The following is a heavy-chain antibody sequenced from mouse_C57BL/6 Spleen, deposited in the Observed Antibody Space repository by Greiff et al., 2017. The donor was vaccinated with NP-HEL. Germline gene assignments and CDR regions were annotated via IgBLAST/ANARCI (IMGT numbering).Heavy chain of an antibody. Sequence: VQLKESGAELVKPGASVKMSCKASGYTFTTYPIEWMKQNHGKSLEWIGNFHPYNDDTKYNEKFKGKATLTVEKSSSTVYLELSRLTSDDSAVYYGARGGDYDGDWYFDVWGTGTTLTVSS. CDR3: ARGGDYDGDWYFDV. D-gene: IGHD2-4*01. CDR2: FHPYNDDT. J-gene: IGHJ1*03. CDR1: GYTFTTYP. V-gene: IGHV1-47*01.